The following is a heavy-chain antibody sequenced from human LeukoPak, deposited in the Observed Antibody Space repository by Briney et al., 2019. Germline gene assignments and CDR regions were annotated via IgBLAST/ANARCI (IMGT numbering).Heavy chain of an antibody. D-gene: IGHD2-15*01. V-gene: IGHV3-30*02. CDR1: GFTFSSYG. CDR3: VLGSGPDY. Sequence: GVSPRLSCAATGFTFSSYGMHWVRQPPGKGLEWVAFIRYDGSNKYYADSVNGRCTISRDNSKNTLYLQMNSLRAEDTAVYYCVLGSGPDYWGQGTLVTVSS. J-gene: IGHJ4*02. CDR2: IRYDGSNK.